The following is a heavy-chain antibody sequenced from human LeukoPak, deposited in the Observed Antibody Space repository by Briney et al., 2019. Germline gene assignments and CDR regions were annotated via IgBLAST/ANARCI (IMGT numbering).Heavy chain of an antibody. J-gene: IGHJ3*02. CDR2: ISSSSNYI. CDR3: ARVSILIVPYYAFDI. D-gene: IGHD2/OR15-2a*01. Sequence: GGSLRLSCAASGFSFSSYSMKWVRQAPGKGLEWVSSISSSSNYIYYADSVKGRFTISRDNAKNSLYLQMNSLRAEDTAVYCCARVSILIVPYYAFDIWGQGTMVTVSS. V-gene: IGHV3-21*01. CDR1: GFSFSSYS.